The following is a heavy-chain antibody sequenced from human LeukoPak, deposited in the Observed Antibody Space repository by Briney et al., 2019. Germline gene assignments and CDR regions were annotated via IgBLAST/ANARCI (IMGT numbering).Heavy chain of an antibody. J-gene: IGHJ4*02. CDR2: INHSGST. V-gene: IGHV4-34*01. D-gene: IGHD3-22*01. Sequence: SETLSLTCAVYGGSFSGYYWSWIRQPPGKGLEWIGEINHSGSTNYNPSLKSRVTISVDTSKNQFSLKLNSVTAADTAVYYCASASRYDSSGYYYVGWGQGTLVTVSS. CDR1: GGSFSGYY. CDR3: ASASRYDSSGYYYVG.